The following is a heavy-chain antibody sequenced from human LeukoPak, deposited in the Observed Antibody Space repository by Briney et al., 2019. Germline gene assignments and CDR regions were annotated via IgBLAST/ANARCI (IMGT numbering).Heavy chain of an antibody. CDR3: TRCYGILTYLPYYFDY. CDR1: GFTFGDYA. Sequence: GGSLRLSCTASGFTFGDYAMSWFRQAPGKGLEWVGFIRSKAYGGTTEYAASVKGRFTISRDDSKSIAYLQMNSLKTEDTAVYYCTRCYGILTYLPYYFDYWGQGTLVTVSS. J-gene: IGHJ4*02. CDR2: IRSKAYGGTT. V-gene: IGHV3-49*03. D-gene: IGHD3-9*01.